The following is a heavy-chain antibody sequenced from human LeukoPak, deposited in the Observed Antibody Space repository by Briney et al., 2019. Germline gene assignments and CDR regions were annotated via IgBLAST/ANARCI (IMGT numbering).Heavy chain of an antibody. CDR1: GFSLSNYA. V-gene: IGHV3-15*01. CDR3: TTDRYCSGGSCYSRADCYYYGMDV. CDR2: IKSKTDGGTT. D-gene: IGHD2-15*01. Sequence: GGSLRLSCAASGFSLSNYAMSWVRQAPGKGLEWVGRIKSKTDGGTTDYAAPVKGRFTISRDDSKDTLYLQMNSLKTEDTAVYYCTTDRYCSGGSCYSRADCYYYGMDVWGQGTTVTFSS. J-gene: IGHJ6*02.